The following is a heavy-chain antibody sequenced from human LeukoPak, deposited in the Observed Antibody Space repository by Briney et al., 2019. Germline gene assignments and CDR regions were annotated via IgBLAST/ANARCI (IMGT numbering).Heavy chain of an antibody. CDR2: ISWNSGSI. CDR3: ASLNDYVWGSYPTAGGDY. J-gene: IGHJ4*02. Sequence: GGSLRLSCAASGLTFDDYAMHWVRQAPGKGLEWVSGISWNSGSIGYADSVKGRFTISRDNAKNSLYLQMNSLRAEDTALYYCASLNDYVWGSYPTAGGDYWGQGTLVTVSS. V-gene: IGHV3-9*01. D-gene: IGHD3-16*02. CDR1: GLTFDDYA.